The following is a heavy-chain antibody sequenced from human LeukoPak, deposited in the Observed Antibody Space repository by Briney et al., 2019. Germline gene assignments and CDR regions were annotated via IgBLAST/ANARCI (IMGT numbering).Heavy chain of an antibody. V-gene: IGHV3-7*01. CDR2: IKQDGSEK. D-gene: IGHD1-14*01. Sequence: GGSLRLSCAASGFTFSSHWMSWVRQAPGTGLEWVANIKQDGSEKYYVDSVKGRFTISRDNAKNSLCLQMNSLRVEDTAVYYCARKTGDCWGQGTLVIVSS. J-gene: IGHJ4*02. CDR3: ARKTGDC. CDR1: GFTFSSHW.